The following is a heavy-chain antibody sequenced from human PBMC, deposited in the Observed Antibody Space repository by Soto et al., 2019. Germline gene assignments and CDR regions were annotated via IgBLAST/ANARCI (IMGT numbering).Heavy chain of an antibody. CDR1: EGTFNSYA. V-gene: IGHV1-69*01. Sequence: QAQVVQSGAEVRKPGSSVKLSCKASEGTFNSYAIAWVRQAPGQGLEWMGGIIPYYNTLNYAQKFQDRVTITADDSTNTVDMELSSLRSDDTAVYFCASGASRWYPYGFDSWAQGTLVTVSS. D-gene: IGHD6-13*01. CDR3: ASGASRWYPYGFDS. CDR2: IIPYYNTL. J-gene: IGHJ4*02.